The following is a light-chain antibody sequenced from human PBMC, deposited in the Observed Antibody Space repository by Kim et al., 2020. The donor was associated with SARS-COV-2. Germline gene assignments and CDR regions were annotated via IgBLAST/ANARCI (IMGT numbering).Light chain of an antibody. CDR1: NSDYNY. J-gene: IGLJ2*01. V-gene: IGLV2-14*03. Sequence: QSALTQPASVSESPGQSITISCTGANSDYNYVSWYQQHPGKAPTLFIYDATERPSGVSNRFSGSKSGNTASLTISQLQPEDEAYYYCDSYRNKTSLFGGGTLLTVL. CDR3: DSYRNKTSL. CDR2: DAT.